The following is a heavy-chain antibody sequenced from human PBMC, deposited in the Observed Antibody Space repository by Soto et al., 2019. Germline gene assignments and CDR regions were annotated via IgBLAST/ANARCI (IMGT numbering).Heavy chain of an antibody. J-gene: IGHJ6*02. V-gene: IGHV1-69*06. D-gene: IGHD1-20*01. Sequence: SVKVSCKASGGTFSSYAISWVRQAPGQGLEWMGGIIPIFGTANYAQKFQGRVTITADKSTSTAYMELSSLRSEDTAVYYCARAQYNWNARDYYYGMDVWGQGTTVTVSS. CDR2: IIPIFGTA. CDR3: ARAQYNWNARDYYYGMDV. CDR1: GGTFSSYA.